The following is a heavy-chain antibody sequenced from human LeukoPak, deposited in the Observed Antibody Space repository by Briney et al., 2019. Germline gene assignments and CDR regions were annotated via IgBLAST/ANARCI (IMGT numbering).Heavy chain of an antibody. CDR3: ARDHIAVGPAARKDALDF. J-gene: IGHJ3*01. CDR2: IYHSGST. Sequence: SGTLSLTCAVSGGSISSSNWWSWVRQPPGKGLEWIGEIYHSGSTNYNPSLKSRVTISVDKSKNQFSLKLSSVTAADTAVYFCARDHIAVGPAARKDALDFWGQGTAVTVSS. CDR1: GGSISSSNW. D-gene: IGHD2-2*01. V-gene: IGHV4-4*02.